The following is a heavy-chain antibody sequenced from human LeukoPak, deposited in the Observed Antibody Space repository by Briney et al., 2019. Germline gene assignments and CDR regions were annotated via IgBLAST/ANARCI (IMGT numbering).Heavy chain of an antibody. D-gene: IGHD2-15*01. V-gene: IGHV3-30*04. CDR1: GFTFSSYA. CDR3: AKVRDIYCSGGTCFYFDY. CDR2: ISYDGSNK. Sequence: GRSLRLSCAASGFTFSSYAMHWVRQAPGKGLEWVAVISYDGSNKYYADSVKGRFTISRDNSKNTLYLQLNSLRAEDTAVYYCAKVRDIYCSGGTCFYFDYWGQGTLVTVSS. J-gene: IGHJ4*02.